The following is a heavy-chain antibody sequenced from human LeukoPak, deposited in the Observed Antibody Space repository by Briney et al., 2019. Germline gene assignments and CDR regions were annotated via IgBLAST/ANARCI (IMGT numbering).Heavy chain of an antibody. V-gene: IGHV4-39*07. J-gene: IGHJ4*02. Sequence: SETLSLTCTVSGGSISSSSYYWGWLRQPPGKGLEGLGRIYTSGSTNYNPSLKSRVTISVDTSKNQFSLKLSSVTAADTAVYYCARERTRWEPFDYWGQGTLVTVSS. CDR2: IYTSGST. CDR3: ARERTRWEPFDY. CDR1: GGSISSSSYY. D-gene: IGHD1-26*01.